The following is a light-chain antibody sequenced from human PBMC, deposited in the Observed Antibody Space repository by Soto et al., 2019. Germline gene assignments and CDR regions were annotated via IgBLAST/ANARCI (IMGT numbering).Light chain of an antibody. CDR1: SSEVGGYNY. J-gene: IGLJ1*01. CDR3: SSYTSSSTRV. CDR2: DVS. Sequence: QSVLTQPASVSGSPGQSIPISCTGTSSEVGGYNYVSWYQQHPGKAPKLMFYDVSNRPSGVSNRFSGSKSGNTASLTISGLQAEDEADYYCSSYTSSSTRVFGTGTKVTVL. V-gene: IGLV2-14*01.